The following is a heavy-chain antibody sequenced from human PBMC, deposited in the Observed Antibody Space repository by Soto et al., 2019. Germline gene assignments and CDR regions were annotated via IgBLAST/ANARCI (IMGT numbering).Heavy chain of an antibody. V-gene: IGHV4-39*01. CDR3: ARHLPARAVASYYFDY. CDR1: GGSISSSSYY. Sequence: QLQLQESGPGLVKPSETLSLTCTVSGGSISSSSYYWGWIRQPPGKGLEWIGSIYYSGSTYYNPSLKGRVTISVDTSKNQFSLKLSSVTAADTAVYYCARHLPARAVASYYFDYWGQGTLVTVSS. CDR2: IYYSGST. D-gene: IGHD6-19*01. J-gene: IGHJ4*02.